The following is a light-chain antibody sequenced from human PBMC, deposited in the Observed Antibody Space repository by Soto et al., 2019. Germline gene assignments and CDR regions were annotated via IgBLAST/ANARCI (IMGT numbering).Light chain of an antibody. J-gene: IGKJ1*01. CDR3: QQYNNWPPT. Sequence: EIVMTQSPGTLSVSPGERPTLSSLPVRRVGRNLAWYQQKPAQAPRLLIYGASTRATGIPAGLSGSGSGTEFTLTISSLQSEDYAVYYCQQYNNWPPTFGQGTKVEIK. V-gene: IGKV3-15*01. CDR1: RRVGRN. CDR2: GAS.